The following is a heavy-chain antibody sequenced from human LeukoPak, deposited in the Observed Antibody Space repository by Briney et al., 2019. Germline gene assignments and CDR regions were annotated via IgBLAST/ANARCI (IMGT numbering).Heavy chain of an antibody. V-gene: IGHV1-18*01. CDR3: ARNPPKSIVVVPAAMTPNAFDI. CDR2: ISAYNGNT. J-gene: IGHJ3*02. Sequence: ASVKVSCKASGYTFTSYGISWVRQAPGQGLEWMGWISAYNGNTNYAQKLQGRVTMTTDTSTSTAYMELRSLRSDDTAAYYCARNPPKSIVVVPAAMTPNAFDIWGQGTMVTVSS. CDR1: GYTFTSYG. D-gene: IGHD2-2*01.